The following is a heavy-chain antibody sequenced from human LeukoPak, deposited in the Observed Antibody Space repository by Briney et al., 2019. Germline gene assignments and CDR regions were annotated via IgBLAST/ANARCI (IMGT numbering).Heavy chain of an antibody. V-gene: IGHV5-51*01. CDR3: VRSGSCRDEPIDL. CDR1: GFSFTSYW. J-gene: IGHJ5*02. D-gene: IGHD3-10*01. CDR2: IYPGDSDT. Sequence: NAGGSLKISCKGSGFSFTSYWIGWGRQLPGKGLEGMGIIYPGDSDTRYTPSFQGQVTISADRSISTAYLQWSILKASDIAMYYCVRSGSCRDEPIDLWGQGTLVTVSS.